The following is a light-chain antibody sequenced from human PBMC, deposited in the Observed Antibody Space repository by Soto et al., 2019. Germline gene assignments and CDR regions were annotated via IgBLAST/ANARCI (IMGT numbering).Light chain of an antibody. V-gene: IGKV1-39*01. J-gene: IGKJ1*01. CDR3: QQTYTAPGT. CDR1: QTIKTY. Sequence: DIQMTQSPSPLSASVGDSVTITCRASQTIKTYLNWYRHKPGKAPELLIYAASRLQSGVASRFSGSGSGTYFILTISSLQPEDLATYYCQQTYTAPGTFGQGTKVEI. CDR2: AAS.